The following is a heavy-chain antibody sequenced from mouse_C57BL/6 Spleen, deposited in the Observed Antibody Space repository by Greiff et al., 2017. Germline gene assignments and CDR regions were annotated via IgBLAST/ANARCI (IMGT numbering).Heavy chain of an antibody. CDR3: ARRGLDYGGDY. D-gene: IGHD2-4*01. J-gene: IGHJ2*02. Sequence: QVQLQQSGPELVKPGASVKISCKASGYSFTSYYIPWVQQRPGQGLEWIGWIYPGSGNTKYNENFKGKATLTADTSSSTAYMQLSSLTSEDSAVXCCARRGLDYGGDYWGQGTSLTVSS. V-gene: IGHV1-66*01. CDR1: GYSFTSYY. CDR2: IYPGSGNT.